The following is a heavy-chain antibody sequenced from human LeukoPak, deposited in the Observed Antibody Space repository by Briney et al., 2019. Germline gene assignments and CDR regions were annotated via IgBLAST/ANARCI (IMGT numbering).Heavy chain of an antibody. D-gene: IGHD2-15*01. J-gene: IGHJ4*02. Sequence: GGSLRLSCAASGFTFSSYAMSWVRQAPGKGLEWVSAISGSGGSTYYADSVKGRFTISRDNSKNTLYLQMNSLRAEDTAVYHCAKASRYCSGGSCYGLDYWGQGTLVTVSS. CDR1: GFTFSSYA. CDR2: ISGSGGST. CDR3: AKASRYCSGGSCYGLDY. V-gene: IGHV3-23*01.